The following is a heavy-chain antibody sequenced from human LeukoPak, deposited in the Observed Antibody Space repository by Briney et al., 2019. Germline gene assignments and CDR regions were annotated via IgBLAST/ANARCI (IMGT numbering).Heavy chain of an antibody. D-gene: IGHD6-13*01. J-gene: IGHJ4*02. CDR2: TSSDLNVK. CDR3: AKEVDSSWTHFFY. V-gene: IGHV3-30*18. CDR1: GFTFRNYV. Sequence: GGSLGLSCAASGFTFRNYVIHWVCQAPGKGLEWVAVTSSDLNVKLYADSVKGRFTISRDNSRSTLYLQMNSLRAEDTAVYYCAKEVDSSWTHFFYWGQGTLVTVSS.